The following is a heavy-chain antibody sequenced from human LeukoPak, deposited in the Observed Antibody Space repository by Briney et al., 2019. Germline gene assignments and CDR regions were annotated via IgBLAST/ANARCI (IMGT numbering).Heavy chain of an antibody. V-gene: IGHV3-23*01. J-gene: IGHJ5*02. CDR1: GFTFSNYA. CDR2: ISGSGDST. CDR3: AKDINPYGDYIPWFDP. Sequence: PGGSLRLSCAASGFTFSNYAMRWVRQAPGKGLEWVSGISGSGDSTYYADSVKGRFTISRDNSKNTLYLQMNSLRAEDTALYYCAKDINPYGDYIPWFDPWGQGTLVTVSS. D-gene: IGHD4-17*01.